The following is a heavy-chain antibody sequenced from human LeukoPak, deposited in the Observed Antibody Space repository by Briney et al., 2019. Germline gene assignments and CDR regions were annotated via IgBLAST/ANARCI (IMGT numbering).Heavy chain of an antibody. D-gene: IGHD6-19*01. V-gene: IGHV1-69*13. CDR1: GGTFSSYA. Sequence: ASANVSCKASGGTFSSYAISWVRQAPGQGLEWMGGIIPIFGTANYAQKFQGRVTITADESTSTAYMELSSLRSEDTAVYYCARVGIAVAFDYWGQGTLVTVSS. CDR2: IIPIFGTA. CDR3: ARVGIAVAFDY. J-gene: IGHJ4*02.